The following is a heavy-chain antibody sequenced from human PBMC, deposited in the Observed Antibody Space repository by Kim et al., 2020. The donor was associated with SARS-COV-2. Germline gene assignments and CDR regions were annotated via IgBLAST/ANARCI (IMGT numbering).Heavy chain of an antibody. CDR2: IKQDGSDK. CDR3: ARDGRWWSGNYYVTS. D-gene: IGHD3-10*02. J-gene: IGHJ5*02. V-gene: IGHV3-7*01. Sequence: GGSLRLSCAASGFTFRSYWMTWVRQAPGKGLEWVANIKQDGSDKYYVDSVRGRFTISIDNAKNSLYLQMNSLRAEDTAVYYCARDGRWWSGNYYVTSWGQGTLVTVSS. CDR1: GFTFRSYW.